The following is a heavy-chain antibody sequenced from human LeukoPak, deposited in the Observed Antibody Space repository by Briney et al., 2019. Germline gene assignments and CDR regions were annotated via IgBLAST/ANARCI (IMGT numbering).Heavy chain of an antibody. CDR3: AYQLLPK. V-gene: IGHV3-74*01. CDR2: INPDGSDI. CDR1: GFTFSDYW. D-gene: IGHD2-2*01. J-gene: IGHJ4*02. Sequence: GGSLRLSCAASGFTFSDYWMHWVRQAPGRGLVWVSRINPDGSDIIYADSVKGRFTISRDNAKNTLYLQMNSLRAEDTAVYYRAYQLLPKWGQGTLVTVSS.